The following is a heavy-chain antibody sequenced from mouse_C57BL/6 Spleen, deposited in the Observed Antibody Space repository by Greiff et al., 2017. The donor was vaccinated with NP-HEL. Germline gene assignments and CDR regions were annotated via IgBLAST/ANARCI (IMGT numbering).Heavy chain of an antibody. CDR1: GFSFNTYA. CDR3: VRSGYYFDY. D-gene: IGHD1-3*01. Sequence: EVQVVESGGGLVQPKGSLKLSCAASGFSFNTYAMNWVRQAPGKGLEWVARIRSKSNNYATYYADSVKDRFTISRDDSESMLYLQMNNLKTEDTAMYYCVRSGYYFDYWGQGTTLTVSS. CDR2: IRSKSNNYAT. J-gene: IGHJ2*01. V-gene: IGHV10-1*01.